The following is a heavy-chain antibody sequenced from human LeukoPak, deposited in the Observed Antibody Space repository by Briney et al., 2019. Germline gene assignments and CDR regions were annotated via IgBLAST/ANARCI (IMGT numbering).Heavy chain of an antibody. CDR1: GYTFTGYY. Sequence: SVKVSCKASGYTFTGYYMHWVRQAPGQGLEWMGGIIPIFGTANYAQKFQGRVTITADESTSTAYMELSSLRSEDTAVYYCARDRGDYDYVWGSYRPTAFDYWGQGTLVTVSS. D-gene: IGHD3-16*02. CDR3: ARDRGDYDYVWGSYRPTAFDY. J-gene: IGHJ4*02. CDR2: IIPIFGTA. V-gene: IGHV1-69*13.